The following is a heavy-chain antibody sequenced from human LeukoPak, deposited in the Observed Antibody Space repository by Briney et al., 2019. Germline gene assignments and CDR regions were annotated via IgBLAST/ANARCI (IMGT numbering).Heavy chain of an antibody. CDR2: IGTAGDT. CDR1: GFTFSNYD. V-gene: IGHV3-13*01. D-gene: IGHD2-8*01. J-gene: IGHJ6*02. Sequence: PGGSLRLSCAASGFTFSNYDMPWVRQATGKGLEWVSAIGTAGDTYYPGSVKGRFTISRENAKNSLYLQMNSLRAGDTAVYYCARSVAMGVLGYYGMDVWGQGTTVTVSS. CDR3: ARSVAMGVLGYYGMDV.